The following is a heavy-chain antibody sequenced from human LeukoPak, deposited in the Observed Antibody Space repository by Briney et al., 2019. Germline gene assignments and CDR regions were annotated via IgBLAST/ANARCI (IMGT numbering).Heavy chain of an antibody. CDR1: GGSISSYY. CDR2: IYYSGST. Sequence: SETLSLTCTVSGGSISSYYWSWIRQPPGKGLEWIGYIYYSGSTNYNPSLKSRVTISVDTSKNQFSLKLSSVTAADTAVYYCARDIPPVAATPSYYYGMDVWGQGTTVTVSS. J-gene: IGHJ6*02. D-gene: IGHD2-15*01. V-gene: IGHV4-59*01. CDR3: ARDIPPVAATPSYYYGMDV.